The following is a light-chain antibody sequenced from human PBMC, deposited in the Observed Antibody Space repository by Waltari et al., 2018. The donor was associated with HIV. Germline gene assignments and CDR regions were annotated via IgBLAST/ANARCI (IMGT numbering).Light chain of an antibody. CDR1: QSINSW. J-gene: IGKJ1*01. V-gene: IGKV1-5*03. CDR2: KAS. Sequence: DIQMTQPHSTRSASVGDRVTITCRASQSINSWLAWYQQKPGKAPKLLIYKASSLESGVPSRFSGSGSGTEFTLTISSLQPDDFATYYCQQYNSYTWTFGQGTKVEI. CDR3: QQYNSYTWT.